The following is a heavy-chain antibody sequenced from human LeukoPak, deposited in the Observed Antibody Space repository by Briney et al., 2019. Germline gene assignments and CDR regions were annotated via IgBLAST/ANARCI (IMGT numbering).Heavy chain of an antibody. J-gene: IGHJ4*02. CDR3: ARGTAEPDY. V-gene: IGHV7-4-1*02. CDR2: INTNTGNP. CDR1: GYTFTNYS. D-gene: IGHD5-18*01. Sequence: ASVKVSRKASGYTFTNYSMNWVRQAPGQGLEWMGWINTNTGNPTYAQGFTGRFVFSLDTSVSTAYLHISSLKAEDTAVYYCARGTAEPDYWGQGTLVTVSS.